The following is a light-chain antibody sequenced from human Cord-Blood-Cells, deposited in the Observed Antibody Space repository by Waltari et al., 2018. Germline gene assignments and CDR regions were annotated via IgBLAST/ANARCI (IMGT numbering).Light chain of an antibody. J-gene: IGLJ2*01. CDR2: EVS. CDR3: CSYAGSSTYVV. V-gene: IGLV2-23*02. Sequence: QSALTTPASVSGSPGQSITISCPGTSSDIGSYNLVSCYQQHPGKAPKLMIYEVSKRPSGVSDRFSGSKSGNTASLTISGLQAEDEADYYCCSYAGSSTYVVFGGGTKLTVL. CDR1: SSDIGSYNL.